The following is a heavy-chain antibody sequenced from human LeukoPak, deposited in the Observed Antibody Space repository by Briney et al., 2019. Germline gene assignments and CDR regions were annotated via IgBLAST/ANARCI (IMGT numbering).Heavy chain of an antibody. CDR3: ARDWWGDIVVDRGMDV. CDR2: ISGSGVHT. J-gene: IGHJ6*02. V-gene: IGHV3-23*01. Sequence: LSGGSLRLSCAASGFTFSSYAMSWVRQAPGKGLEWVSGISGSGVHTYYADSVKGRFTISRDNSKNTLYLQMNSLRAEDTAVYYCARDWWGDIVVDRGMDVWGQGTTVTVSS. CDR1: GFTFSSYA. D-gene: IGHD2-2*01.